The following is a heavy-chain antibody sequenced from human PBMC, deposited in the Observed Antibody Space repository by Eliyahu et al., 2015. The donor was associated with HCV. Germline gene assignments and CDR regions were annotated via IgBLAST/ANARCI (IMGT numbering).Heavy chain of an antibody. CDR2: IHYSGST. V-gene: IGHV4-59*01. J-gene: IGHJ5*02. CDR3: ASGGGGIAVTGTGGWFDP. Sequence: QVQLQESGPGLVKPSEXLSLTXTXSGXFITXYYWXWIRQPPGKXXEXIGYIHYSGSTNYNPSLKSRVTISIDTSKNQFSLKMTSVTTADTAIYYCASGGGGIAVTGTGGWFDPWGQGTLVTVSS. CDR1: GXFITXYY. D-gene: IGHD6-19*01.